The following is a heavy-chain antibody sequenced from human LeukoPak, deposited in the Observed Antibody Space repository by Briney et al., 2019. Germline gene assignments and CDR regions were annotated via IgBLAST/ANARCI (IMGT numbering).Heavy chain of an antibody. CDR2: ISGSGGST. D-gene: IGHD3-22*01. J-gene: IGHJ4*02. Sequence: GGSLRLSCAASGFTFSSYAMSWVRQAPGKGLEWVSAISGSGGSTYYAGSVKGRFTISRDNSKNTLYLQMNSLRAEDTAVYYCAKPYDSSGYYYIDYWGQGTLVTVSS. CDR1: GFTFSSYA. CDR3: AKPYDSSGYYYIDY. V-gene: IGHV3-23*01.